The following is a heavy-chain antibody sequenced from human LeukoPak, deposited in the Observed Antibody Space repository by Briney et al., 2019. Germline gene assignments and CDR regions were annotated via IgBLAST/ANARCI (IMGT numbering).Heavy chain of an antibody. D-gene: IGHD3-10*01. CDR2: IYPGDSDT. J-gene: IGHJ6*04. CDR1: GYRFTSYW. Sequence: GESLKISCKGSGYRFTSYWIGWVRQMPGKGLEWMGIIYPGDSDTRYSPSFQGQVTISADKSISTAYLQWSSLKASDTAMYYCARHVYKGSGSYRPIDYWGKGTTVTVSS. CDR3: ARHVYKGSGSYRPIDY. V-gene: IGHV5-51*01.